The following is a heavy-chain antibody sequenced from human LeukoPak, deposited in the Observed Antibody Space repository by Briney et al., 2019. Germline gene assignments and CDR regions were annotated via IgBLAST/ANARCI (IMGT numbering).Heavy chain of an antibody. V-gene: IGHV3-30*18. Sequence: PGRSLRLSCAASGFTFDNSGMHWVRQAPGKGPEWMAVISYDGTNSYYADSVKGRFAISRDNSKNTVFLQMNSLRVEDTAVYYCAKKYDNWIDYWGQGTLVTVSS. D-gene: IGHD3/OR15-3a*01. CDR1: GFTFDNSG. J-gene: IGHJ4*02. CDR3: AKKYDNWIDY. CDR2: ISYDGTNS.